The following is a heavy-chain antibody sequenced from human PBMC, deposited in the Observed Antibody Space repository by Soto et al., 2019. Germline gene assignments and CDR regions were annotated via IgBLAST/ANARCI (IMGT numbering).Heavy chain of an antibody. CDR3: AQEYYYGSGLYYGMDV. D-gene: IGHD3-10*01. CDR2: IIPIFGTA. V-gene: IGHV1-69*13. CDR1: GGTFSSYA. J-gene: IGHJ6*02. Sequence: ASVKVSCKASGGTFSSYAISWVRQAPGQGLEWMGGIIPIFGTANYAQKFQGRVTITADESTSTAYMELSSLRSEDTAVYYCAQEYYYGSGLYYGMDVWGQGTTVTVS.